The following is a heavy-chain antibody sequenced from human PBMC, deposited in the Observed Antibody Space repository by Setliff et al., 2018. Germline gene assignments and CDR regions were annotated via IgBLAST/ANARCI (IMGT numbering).Heavy chain of an antibody. J-gene: IGHJ4*02. Sequence: LRLSCEASGFNFNLYNMNWVRQAPGKGLEWVSYIISNSLTIHYADSVRGRFTVSRDNAQKSLFLQMNSLRAEDTGLYYCARGSLSGTTYPSDYWGQGTLVTVSS. CDR3: ARGSLSGTTYPSDY. V-gene: IGHV3-48*01. CDR2: IISNSLTI. CDR1: GFNFNLYN. D-gene: IGHD1-7*01.